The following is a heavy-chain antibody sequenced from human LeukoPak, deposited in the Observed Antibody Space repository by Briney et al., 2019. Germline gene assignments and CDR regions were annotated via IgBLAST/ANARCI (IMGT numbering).Heavy chain of an antibody. J-gene: IGHJ5*02. CDR2: IIPIFGTA. Sequence: SVKVSCKASGGTFSSYAISWVRQAPGQGLEWMGGIIPIFGTANYAQKFQGRVTITTDESTSTAYMELGSLRSEDTAVYYCARDGFVVVPASGGFDPWGQGTLVTVSS. CDR3: ARDGFVVVPASGGFDP. V-gene: IGHV1-69*05. CDR1: GGTFSSYA. D-gene: IGHD2-2*01.